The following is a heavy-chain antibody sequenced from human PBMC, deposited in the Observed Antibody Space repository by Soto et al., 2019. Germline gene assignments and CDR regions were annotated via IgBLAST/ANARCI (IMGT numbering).Heavy chain of an antibody. V-gene: IGHV3-74*01. CDR3: ARGRIVVETAIRFDV. CDR2: INSDGSST. J-gene: IGHJ6*02. CDR1: GFSFSSYW. Sequence: EVPLVESGGGLVQPGGSLRLSCAASGFSFSSYWMHWVRQAPGKGLVWVARINSDGSSTSYADSVKGRFTISRDNAKNTLSLQMNSLRAEDTAVHYCARGRIVVETAIRFDVWGQGTTVTVSS. D-gene: IGHD2-21*02.